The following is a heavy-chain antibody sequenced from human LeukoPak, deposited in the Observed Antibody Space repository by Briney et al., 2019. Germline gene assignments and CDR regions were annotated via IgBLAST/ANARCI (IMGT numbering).Heavy chain of an antibody. CDR2: IIPIFGAA. V-gene: IGHV1-69*01. J-gene: IGHJ6*03. Sequence: AVKVACKASGGTLSRYAISWVRQGAGEGREWRGGIIPIFGAANYAQKFQGRVTITADESTSTAYLELTSLRSADTAVYYCATGKTYYYDSSGYYGTGYYYMDVWGKGTTVTVSS. CDR3: ATGKTYYYDSSGYYGTGYYYMDV. CDR1: GGTLSRYA. D-gene: IGHD3-22*01.